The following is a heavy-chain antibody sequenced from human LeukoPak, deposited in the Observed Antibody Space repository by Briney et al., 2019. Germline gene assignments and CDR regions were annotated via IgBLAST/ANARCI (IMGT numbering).Heavy chain of an antibody. J-gene: IGHJ4*02. CDR3: AREQTYYDFWSGYWPTATENSGEGN. D-gene: IGHD3-3*01. Sequence: GASVKVSCKASGYTFTSYGISWVRQAPGQGLEWMGWISAYNGNTNYAQKLQGRVTMTTDTSTSTAYMELRSLRSDDTAVYYCAREQTYYDFWSGYWPTATENSGEGNWGQGTLVTVSS. CDR2: ISAYNGNT. V-gene: IGHV1-18*01. CDR1: GYTFTSYG.